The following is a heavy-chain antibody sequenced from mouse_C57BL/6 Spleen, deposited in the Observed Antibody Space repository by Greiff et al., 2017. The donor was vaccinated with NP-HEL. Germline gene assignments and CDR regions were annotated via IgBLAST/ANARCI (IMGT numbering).Heavy chain of an antibody. CDR3: ARGDSAWFAY. CDR1: GYTFTSYW. J-gene: IGHJ3*01. CDR2: IDPSDSYT. Sequence: VQLQQSGAELVKPGASVKLSCKASGYTFTSYWMQWVKQRPGQGLEWIGEIDPSDSYTNYNQKFKGKATLTVDTSSSTAYMQLSSLTSEDSAVYYCARGDSAWFAYWGQGTLVTVSA. V-gene: IGHV1-50*01.